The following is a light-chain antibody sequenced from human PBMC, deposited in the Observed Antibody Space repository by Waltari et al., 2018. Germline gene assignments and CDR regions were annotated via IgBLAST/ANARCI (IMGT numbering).Light chain of an antibody. CDR3: QQYMNWPPGYT. CDR2: GVS. V-gene: IGKV3-15*01. J-gene: IGKJ2*01. Sequence: EILMTQSPVALSVSTGERATLSCRASQNVSDNLAWYQPRPGQAPALLIYGVSIRAPGVPDRFSGGGSATQFTLTINSLQSSDSAVYYCQQYMNWPPGYTFGQGTKVEIK. CDR1: QNVSDN.